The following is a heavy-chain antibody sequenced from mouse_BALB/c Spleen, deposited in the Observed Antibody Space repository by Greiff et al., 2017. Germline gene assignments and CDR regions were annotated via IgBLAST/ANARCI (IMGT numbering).Heavy chain of an antibody. V-gene: IGHV1S127*01. D-gene: IGHD1-2*01. Sequence: QVQLKQPGAELVKPGASVKMSCKASGYTFTSYWMHWVKQRPGQGLEWIGTIDPSDSYTSYNQKFKGKATLTVDTSSSTAYMQLSSLTSEDSAVYYCTRLTTASYWGQGTTLTVSS. CDR1: GYTFTSYW. CDR2: IDPSDSYT. CDR3: TRLTTASY. J-gene: IGHJ2*01.